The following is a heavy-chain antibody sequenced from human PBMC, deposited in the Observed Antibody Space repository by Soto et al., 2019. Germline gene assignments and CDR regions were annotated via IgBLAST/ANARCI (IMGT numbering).Heavy chain of an antibody. D-gene: IGHD3-10*01. V-gene: IGHV3-15*01. CDR1: EFTFSNAW. CDR3: TTRNPPYFYGLFDY. J-gene: IGHJ4*02. CDR2: IKSKTDGGTT. Sequence: PGGSLRLSCAASEFTFSNAWMSWVRQAPRKGLEWVGRIKSKTDGGTTDYAAPVKGRFTISRDDSKNTLYLQMNSLKIEDTAVYYCTTRNPPYFYGLFDYWGQGSLVTVSS.